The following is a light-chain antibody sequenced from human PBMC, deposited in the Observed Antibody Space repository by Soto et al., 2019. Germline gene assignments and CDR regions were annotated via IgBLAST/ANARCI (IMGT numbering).Light chain of an antibody. CDR2: DVS. CDR3: CSYAGSYTLYV. V-gene: IGLV2-11*01. Sequence: QSALTQPRSVSGSPGQSVTISCTGTSSDVGGYNYVSWYQQHPGKAPKLMIYDVSKRPSGVPDRFSGSKSGNTASLTFSGLQAEDEADYYCCSYAGSYTLYVFGTGTTLTVL. CDR1: SSDVGGYNY. J-gene: IGLJ1*01.